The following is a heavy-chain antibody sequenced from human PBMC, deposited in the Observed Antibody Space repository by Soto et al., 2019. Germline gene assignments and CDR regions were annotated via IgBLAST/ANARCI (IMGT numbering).Heavy chain of an antibody. J-gene: IGHJ5*02. V-gene: IGHV2-26*01. CDR1: GFSLSNARMG. D-gene: IGHD1-1*01. CDR2: IFSNDEK. CDR3: VRIHGWNDFYLFDP. Sequence: SGPTLVNPTETLTLTCTVSGFSLSNARMGVSWIRQPPGKALEWLAHIFSNDEKSYSTSLKSRLTISKDTSKSQVVLTMTNMDPVDTATYYCVRIHGWNDFYLFDPWGQGTLVTVSS.